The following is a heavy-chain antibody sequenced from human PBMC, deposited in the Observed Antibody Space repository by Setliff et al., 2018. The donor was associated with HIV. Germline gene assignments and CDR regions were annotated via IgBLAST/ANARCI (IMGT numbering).Heavy chain of an antibody. CDR2: IYHSGST. CDR3: ATEGYKRPLDY. J-gene: IGHJ4*02. Sequence: SETLSLTCAVSGGSISSTNWWSWVRQPPGKGLEWIGEIYHSGSTNYNPSLKSRVTISVDTSKNQFSLTLISVTAADTAVYYCATEGYKRPLDYWGQGTLVTVSS. CDR1: GGSISSTNW. D-gene: IGHD5-12*01. V-gene: IGHV4-4*02.